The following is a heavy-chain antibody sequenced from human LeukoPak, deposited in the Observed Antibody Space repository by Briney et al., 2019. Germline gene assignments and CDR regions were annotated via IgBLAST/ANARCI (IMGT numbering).Heavy chain of an antibody. J-gene: IGHJ3*02. Sequence: ASVKVSCKASGYTFTSYGISWVRQAPGQGLEWMGWISAYNGNTNYAQKLQGRVTMTTDTSTSTAYMELRSLRSDDTAVYYCAADFCGGDCYSPDAFDIWGQGTMVTVSS. V-gene: IGHV1-18*01. D-gene: IGHD2-21*02. CDR3: AADFCGGDCYSPDAFDI. CDR1: GYTFTSYG. CDR2: ISAYNGNT.